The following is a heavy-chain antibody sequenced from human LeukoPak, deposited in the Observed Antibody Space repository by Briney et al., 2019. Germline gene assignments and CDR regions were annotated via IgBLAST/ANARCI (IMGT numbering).Heavy chain of an antibody. D-gene: IGHD6-13*01. CDR3: AKYSRGYDAFDI. V-gene: IGHV1-2*02. Sequence: ASVKVSCKASGYTFTGYYMHWVRQAPGQGLEWMGWINPNSGGTNYAQKFQGRVTMTRDTSISTAYMELSRLRSDDTAVYDCAKYSRGYDAFDIWGQGTMVTVSS. J-gene: IGHJ3*02. CDR2: INPNSGGT. CDR1: GYTFTGYY.